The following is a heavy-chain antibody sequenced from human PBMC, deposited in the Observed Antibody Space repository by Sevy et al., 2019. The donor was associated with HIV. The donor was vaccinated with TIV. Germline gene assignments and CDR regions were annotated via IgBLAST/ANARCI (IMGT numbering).Heavy chain of an antibody. CDR1: GGSMSSYY. D-gene: IGHD6-13*01. CDR2: IYYIGST. J-gene: IGHJ4*02. CDR3: ARVRQQLVGSLDY. Sequence: SETLSLTCTVSGGSMSSYYWGWIRQPPGKGLEWIGYIYYIGSTNYNPSLKSRVTISVDTSKNQFSLKLSSVTAADTAVYYCARVRQQLVGSLDYWGQGTLVTVSS. V-gene: IGHV4-59*01.